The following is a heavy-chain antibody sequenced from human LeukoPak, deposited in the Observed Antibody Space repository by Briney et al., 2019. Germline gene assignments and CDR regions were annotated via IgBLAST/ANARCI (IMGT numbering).Heavy chain of an antibody. V-gene: IGHV4-59*12. CDR1: GGSISSYY. CDR3: ARLNGSGSYYKRRYYYYMDV. D-gene: IGHD3-10*01. Sequence: PSETLSLTCTVSGGSISSYYWSWIRQPPGKGLEWIGYIYYSGSTNYNPSLKSRVTISVDTSKNQFSLKLSSVTAADTAVYYCARLNGSGSYYKRRYYYYMDVWGKGTTVTLSS. CDR2: IYYSGST. J-gene: IGHJ6*03.